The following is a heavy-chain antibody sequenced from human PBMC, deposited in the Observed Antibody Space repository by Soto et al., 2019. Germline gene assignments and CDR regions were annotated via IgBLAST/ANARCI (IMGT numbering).Heavy chain of an antibody. J-gene: IGHJ6*02. CDR2: ISYDGSNK. Sequence: GGSLRLSCAASGFTFSSYGMHWVRQAPGKGLEWVAVISYDGSNKYYADSVKGRFTISRDNSKNTLYLQMNSLRAEDTAVYYCAKDGLRFLELSNYIYHYDGMDVCGQGTTVIVSS. CDR1: GFTFSSYG. V-gene: IGHV3-30*18. D-gene: IGHD3-3*01. CDR3: AKDGLRFLELSNYIYHYDGMDV.